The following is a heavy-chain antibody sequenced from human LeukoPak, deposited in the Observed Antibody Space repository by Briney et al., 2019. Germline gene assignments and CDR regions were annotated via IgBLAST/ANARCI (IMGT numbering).Heavy chain of an antibody. CDR1: GASISSGGYY. D-gene: IGHD1-1*01. Sequence: SQTLSLTCTVSGASISSGGYYWSWIRQHPGKGLEWIGYIYYSGSTYYNPSLKSPVTISVDTSKNQFSLKLSPVTAADTAVYYCARDQSAGTFDYGGQGTLVTVSS. J-gene: IGHJ4*02. CDR3: ARDQSAGTFDY. V-gene: IGHV4-31*01. CDR2: IYYSGST.